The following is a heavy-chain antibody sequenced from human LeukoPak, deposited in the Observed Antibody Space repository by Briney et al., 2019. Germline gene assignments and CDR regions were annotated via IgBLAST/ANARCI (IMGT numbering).Heavy chain of an antibody. Sequence: GGSLRLSCAATGFTFSSYAMGWARQAPEKGLEWVSGISASGGSTYYADSVKGRFTISRDNSKNTLYLPVNSLRAEDTAVYYCAKWLVSSSWYYYYGMDVWGQGTTVTVSS. D-gene: IGHD6-13*01. V-gene: IGHV3-23*01. CDR1: GFTFSSYA. CDR3: AKWLVSSSWYYYYGMDV. J-gene: IGHJ6*02. CDR2: ISASGGST.